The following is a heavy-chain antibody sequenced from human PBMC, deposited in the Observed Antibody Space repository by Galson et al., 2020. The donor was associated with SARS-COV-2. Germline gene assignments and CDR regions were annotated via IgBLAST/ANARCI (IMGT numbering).Heavy chain of an antibody. CDR3: ARDFERYQLLLIVYYYYGMDV. CDR1: GYTFTSYG. D-gene: IGHD2-2*01. J-gene: IGHJ6*02. Sequence: ASVKVSCKASGYTFTSYGISWVRQAPGQGLEWMGWISAYNGNTNYAQKLQGRVTMTTDTSTSTAYMELRSLRSDDTAVYYCARDFERYQLLLIVYYYYGMDVWGQGTTVTVSS. V-gene: IGHV1-18*01. CDR2: ISAYNGNT.